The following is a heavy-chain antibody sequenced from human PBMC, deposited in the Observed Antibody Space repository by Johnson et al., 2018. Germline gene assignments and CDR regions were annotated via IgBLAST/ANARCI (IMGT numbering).Heavy chain of an antibody. J-gene: IGHJ6*03. Sequence: QVQLLESGGGVVQSGRSLRLSCAASGFTFSSYVMHWVRQAPGKGLEWVAVISYDGSNKYYADSVKGRFTISRDKSQNTLYLQMNSLRAEDTAVYYCARDGWGGYYYDMDVWGKGTTGTVSS. V-gene: IGHV3-30-3*01. CDR2: ISYDGSNK. CDR3: ARDGWGGYYYDMDV. D-gene: IGHD3-10*01. CDR1: GFTFSSYV.